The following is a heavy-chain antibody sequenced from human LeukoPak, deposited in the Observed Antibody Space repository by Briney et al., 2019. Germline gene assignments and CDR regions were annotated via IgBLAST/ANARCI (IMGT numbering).Heavy chain of an antibody. Sequence: PGGSLRLSCAASGFTFSDYYMSWIRQAPGTGLEWASYISSSGSTIYYADSVKGRFTISRDNAKNPLYLQMNSLRAEDTAVYYCAKPLTSGAAAGTGNLFDYWGQGTLVTVSS. V-gene: IGHV3-11*01. CDR3: AKPLTSGAAAGTGNLFDY. CDR1: GFTFSDYY. CDR2: ISSSGSTI. D-gene: IGHD6-13*01. J-gene: IGHJ4*02.